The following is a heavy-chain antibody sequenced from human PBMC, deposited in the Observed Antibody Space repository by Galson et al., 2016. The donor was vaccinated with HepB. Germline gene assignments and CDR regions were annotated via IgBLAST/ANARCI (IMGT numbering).Heavy chain of an antibody. Sequence: SLRLSCAASGFTVSSNCMSWVRQAPGKGLEWVSLIYSGGTTFYADSVKGRFTISRDNAKNSLYLQMNSLRDDDTAVYYCARAVGQQVVRWERLRKVYYYYPMDVWGQGTTVTVSS. V-gene: IGHV3-53*01. CDR3: ARAVGQQVVRWERLRKVYYYYPMDV. D-gene: IGHD6-13*01. CDR2: IYSGGTT. J-gene: IGHJ6*02. CDR1: GFTVSSNC.